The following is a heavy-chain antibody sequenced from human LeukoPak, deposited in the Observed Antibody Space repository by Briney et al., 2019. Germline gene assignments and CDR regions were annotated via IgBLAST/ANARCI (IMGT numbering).Heavy chain of an antibody. V-gene: IGHV3-30-3*01. CDR2: ISYDGSNK. CDR3: ARVILEAFDY. D-gene: IGHD3-3*01. CDR1: GFTFSSYA. Sequence: GGSLRLSCAASGFTFSSYAMHWVRQAPGKGLEWVAVISYDGSNKYYADSVKGRFTISRDNSKNTLYLQMNSLRAEDTAVYYCARVILEAFDYWGQGTLVTVSS. J-gene: IGHJ4*02.